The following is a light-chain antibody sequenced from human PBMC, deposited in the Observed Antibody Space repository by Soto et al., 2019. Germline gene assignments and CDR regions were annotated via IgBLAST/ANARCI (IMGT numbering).Light chain of an antibody. Sequence: QSALTQPASVSGSPGQSITIPCTGTSSDVGGYNYVSWYQQHPGKAPKLMIYDVSNRPSGVSNRFSGSKSGNTASLTISGLQAEDEADYYCSSYTSSSTLHVFGTGTKVTVL. V-gene: IGLV2-14*01. CDR3: SSYTSSSTLHV. CDR2: DVS. CDR1: SSDVGGYNY. J-gene: IGLJ1*01.